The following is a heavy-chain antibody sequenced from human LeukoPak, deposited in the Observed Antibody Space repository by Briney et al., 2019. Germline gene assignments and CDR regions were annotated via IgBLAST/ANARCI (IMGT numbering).Heavy chain of an antibody. D-gene: IGHD2/OR15-2a*01. J-gene: IGHJ6*02. V-gene: IGHV3-23*01. Sequence: GGSLRLSCAASGFTFSDYYMSWIRQAPGKGLEWVSAISGSGGSTYYADSVKGRFTISRDNSKNTLYLQMNSLRAEDTAVYYCAKIGLSYGMDVWGQGTTVTVSS. CDR3: AKIGLSYGMDV. CDR2: ISGSGGST. CDR1: GFTFSDYY.